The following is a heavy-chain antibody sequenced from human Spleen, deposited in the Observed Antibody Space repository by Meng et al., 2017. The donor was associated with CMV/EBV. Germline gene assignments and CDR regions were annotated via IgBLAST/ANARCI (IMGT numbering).Heavy chain of an antibody. D-gene: IGHD6-19*01. J-gene: IGHJ4*02. Sequence: SGFNCSNYGMTWVRQAPGKGLEWVTNMKPDGSERYYVDSVRGRFTISRDNAKSSLFLQMNNLRADDTAVYYCARVFSRSGWYYFDYWGQGTLVTVSS. CDR2: MKPDGSER. CDR1: GFNCSNYG. CDR3: ARVFSRSGWYYFDY. V-gene: IGHV3-7*01.